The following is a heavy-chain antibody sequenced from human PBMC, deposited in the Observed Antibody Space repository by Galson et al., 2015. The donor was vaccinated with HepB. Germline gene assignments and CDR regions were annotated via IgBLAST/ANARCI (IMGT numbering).Heavy chain of an antibody. J-gene: IGHJ4*02. CDR2: IWYDGSNK. Sequence: SLRLSCAASGFTFSSYGMHWVRQAPGKGLEWVAVIWYDGSNKYYADSVKGRFTISRDNSKNTLYLQMNSLRAEDTAVYYCARDWVVRYGSGSYLDYWGQGTLVTVSS. CDR1: GFTFSSYG. D-gene: IGHD3-10*01. V-gene: IGHV3-33*01. CDR3: ARDWVVRYGSGSYLDY.